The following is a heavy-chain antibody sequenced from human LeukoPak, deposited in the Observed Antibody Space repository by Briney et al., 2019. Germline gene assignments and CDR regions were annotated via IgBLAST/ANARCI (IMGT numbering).Heavy chain of an antibody. CDR2: INHSGST. D-gene: IGHD3-22*01. CDR3: AVGVVVTHFDY. Sequence: SETLSLTCAVYGGSFSGYYWSWIRQPPGKGLEWIGEINHSGSTNYNPSLKSRVTISVDTSKNQSSLKLSSVTAADTAVYYCAVGVVVTHFDYWGQGTLVTVSS. J-gene: IGHJ4*02. CDR1: GGSFSGYY. V-gene: IGHV4-34*01.